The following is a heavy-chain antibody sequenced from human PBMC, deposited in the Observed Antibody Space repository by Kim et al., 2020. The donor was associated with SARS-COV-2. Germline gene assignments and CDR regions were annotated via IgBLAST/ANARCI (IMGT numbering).Heavy chain of an antibody. J-gene: IGHJ4*02. CDR3: SRGYPLPYSGYDYLDY. Sequence: ASVKGRYTIPRDDSKVTAYLQMNSLKTEDAAVYYCSRGYPLPYSGYDYLDYWGQGTLVTVAS. V-gene: IGHV3-73*01. D-gene: IGHD5-12*01.